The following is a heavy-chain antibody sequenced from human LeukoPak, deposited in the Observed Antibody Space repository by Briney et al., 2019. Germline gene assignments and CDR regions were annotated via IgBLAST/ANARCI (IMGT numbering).Heavy chain of an antibody. J-gene: IGHJ4*02. D-gene: IGHD6-13*01. CDR3: ARERQQLAHKYFDY. V-gene: IGHV4-31*03. Sequence: PSETLSLTCTVSGGSISSGGYYWSWIRQHPGKGLEWIGYIYYSGSTYYNPSLKSRVTISVDTSKNQFSLKLSSVTAADTAVYYCARERQQLAHKYFDYWGQGTLVTVPS. CDR2: IYYSGST. CDR1: GGSISSGGYY.